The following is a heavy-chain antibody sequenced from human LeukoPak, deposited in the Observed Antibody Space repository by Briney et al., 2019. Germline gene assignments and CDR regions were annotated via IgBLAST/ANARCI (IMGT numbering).Heavy chain of an antibody. CDR2: MYYSGST. J-gene: IGHJ4*02. Sequence: PSQTLSLTCTVSGGSISSSDYYWSWIRQPPGKGLEWIGFMYYSGSTNYNPSLKSRVSMSVDTSKNQFSLRLSSVTAADTAVYYCARRTQNDYLGEYYFDYWGQGTLVTVSS. V-gene: IGHV4-30-4*01. CDR1: GGSISSSDYY. CDR3: ARRTQNDYLGEYYFDY. D-gene: IGHD3-10*01.